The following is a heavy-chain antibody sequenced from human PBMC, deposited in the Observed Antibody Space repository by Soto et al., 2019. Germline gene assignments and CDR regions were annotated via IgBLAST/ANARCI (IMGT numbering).Heavy chain of an antibody. CDR3: ARVRHYYDSSGFDY. V-gene: IGHV3-11*01. D-gene: IGHD3-22*01. Sequence: GGSLRLSCAASGFTFSDYYMSWVRQAPGKGLEWVSYISGGGGSTIQYAASVKGRFTISRDNAKNSLSLQMNSLRADDTAIYYCARVRHYYDSSGFDYWGQGALVTVS. CDR1: GFTFSDYY. CDR2: ISGGGGSTI. J-gene: IGHJ4*02.